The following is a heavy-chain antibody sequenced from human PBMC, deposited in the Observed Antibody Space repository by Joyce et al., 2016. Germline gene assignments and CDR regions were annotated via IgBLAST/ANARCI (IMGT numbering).Heavy chain of an antibody. CDR3: AKDQLLYGSRTYLEY. D-gene: IGHD3-10*01. J-gene: IGHJ4*02. V-gene: IGHV3-30*18. CDR2: TSYDGGDE. Sequence: QVQLVESGGGVVQPGRSLRLSCAASGFMFSSYARHWVRQARGRGLACVAVTSYDGGDEYHADSVKGRFTISRDNSKNTVYLQMNSLRPEDTAVYYCAKDQLLYGSRTYLEYWGQGTLVTVSS. CDR1: GFMFSSYA.